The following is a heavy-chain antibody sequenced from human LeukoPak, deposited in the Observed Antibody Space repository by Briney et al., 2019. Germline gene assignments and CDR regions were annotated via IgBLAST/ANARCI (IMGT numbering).Heavy chain of an antibody. V-gene: IGHV1-46*01. J-gene: IGHJ4*02. D-gene: IGHD4-11*01. CDR3: ARDAYSDPDY. CDR2: INPSGGST. CDR1: GYTFTTYY. Sequence: ASVKVSCKASGYTFTTYYIHWVRQDPGQGLEWMGIINPSGGSTTYAQKFQGRVTMTRDTSTSTVYMEVSSLKSEDTAVYYCARDAYSDPDYWGQGTLVTVSS.